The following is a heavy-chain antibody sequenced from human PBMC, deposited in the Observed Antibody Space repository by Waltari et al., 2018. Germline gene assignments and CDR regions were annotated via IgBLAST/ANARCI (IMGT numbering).Heavy chain of an antibody. CDR2: IIPILGIA. D-gene: IGHD6-13*01. CDR3: ARGVIAAAGTGYFQH. Sequence: QVQLVQSGAEVKKPGSSVKVSCKASGGTFSRSAISWVRQAPGQGLEWMGGIIPILGIANYAQKFQGRVTITADKSTSTAYMELSSLRSEDTAVYYCARGVIAAAGTGYFQHWGQGTLVTVSS. CDR1: GGTFSRSA. V-gene: IGHV1-69*10. J-gene: IGHJ1*01.